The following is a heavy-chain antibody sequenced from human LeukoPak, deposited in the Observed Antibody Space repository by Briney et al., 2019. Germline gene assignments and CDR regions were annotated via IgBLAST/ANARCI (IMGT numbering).Heavy chain of an antibody. J-gene: IGHJ4*02. CDR1: GFTVSSNY. CDR3: AKDQGDYGDYEDFFDY. Sequence: GGSLRLSCAASGFTVSSNYMSWVRQAPGKGLEWVSVIYSGGSTYYADSVKGRFTISRDNSKNTLYLQMNSLRAEDTDVYYCAKDQGDYGDYEDFFDYWGQGTLVTVSS. D-gene: IGHD4-17*01. V-gene: IGHV3-53*01. CDR2: IYSGGST.